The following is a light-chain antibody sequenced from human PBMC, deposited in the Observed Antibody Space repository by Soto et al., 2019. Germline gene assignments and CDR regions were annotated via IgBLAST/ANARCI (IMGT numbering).Light chain of an antibody. J-gene: IGKJ3*01. V-gene: IGKV1-39*01. CDR1: QSISSS. CDR2: AAF. CDR3: QQSYSTPFT. Sequence: DIQMTQSPSSLSASVGDRVTITCRASQSISSSLNWYQQKPGKAPKLLIYAAFSLQSGVPSRFSGSESGTDFTLTISSLQPEDFATYYCQQSYSTPFTFGPGTKVDIK.